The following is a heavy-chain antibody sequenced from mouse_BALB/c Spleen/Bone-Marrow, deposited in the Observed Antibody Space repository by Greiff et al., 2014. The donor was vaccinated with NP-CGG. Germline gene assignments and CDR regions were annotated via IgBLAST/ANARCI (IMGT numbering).Heavy chain of an antibody. J-gene: IGHJ3*01. CDR3: ARWLPLAY. D-gene: IGHD2-2*01. V-gene: IGHV14-3*02. CDR1: GFNIKDTY. Sequence: EVQLQQSGAELVKPGASVKLSCTASGFNIKDTYMHWVKQRPEQGLEWIGRIDPANGNTKYDPKFQGKATITADTSSNTAYLQLSSLTSEDIAVYYCARWLPLAYWGQGTLVTVSA. CDR2: IDPANGNT.